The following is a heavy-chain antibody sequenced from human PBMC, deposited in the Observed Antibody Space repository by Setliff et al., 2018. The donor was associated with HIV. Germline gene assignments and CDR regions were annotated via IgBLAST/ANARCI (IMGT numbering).Heavy chain of an antibody. J-gene: IGHJ4*02. CDR3: ASARIPTGGTSTSLDY. Sequence: GGSLRLSCTVVGFSIENFDMHWVRQAPGKGLEWVSLLWRDEVGEYYADSVKGRFSISRDRSRNTVSLQMSSLRPEDTAVYYCASARIPTGGTSTSLDYWGQGALVTVSS. CDR1: GFSIENFD. D-gene: IGHD1-1*01. V-gene: IGHV3-33*08. CDR2: LWRDEVGE.